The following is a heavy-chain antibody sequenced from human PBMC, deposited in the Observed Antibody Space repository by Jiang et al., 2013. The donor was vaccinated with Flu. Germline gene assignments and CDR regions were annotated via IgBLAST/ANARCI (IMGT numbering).Heavy chain of an antibody. Sequence: GSGLVKPSETLSLTCTVSGGSISSYSWSWFRQPPGKGLEWIASLYYSGSTNYNPSLKSRVSISVDTSKNQFSLKLSSVTAADTAVYYCARDLDQYYGMDVWGQGTTVTVSS. CDR1: GGSISSYS. D-gene: IGHD2-2*01. CDR2: LYYSGST. CDR3: ARDLDQYYGMDV. J-gene: IGHJ6*02. V-gene: IGHV4-59*01.